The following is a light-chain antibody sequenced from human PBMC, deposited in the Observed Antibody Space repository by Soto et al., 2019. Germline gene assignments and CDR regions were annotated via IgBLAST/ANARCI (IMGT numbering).Light chain of an antibody. J-gene: IGKJ4*01. CDR3: QQSNKWPLT. CDR1: QSVSSN. Sequence: EIVMTQSPATLSESPGERATLSCRASQSVSSNLAWYQQKRGQAPRLLIYGTSTRATGIPARFSGSGSGPEFTLTISSLQSEDFAVYYCQQSNKWPLTFGGGTKVEIK. CDR2: GTS. V-gene: IGKV3-15*01.